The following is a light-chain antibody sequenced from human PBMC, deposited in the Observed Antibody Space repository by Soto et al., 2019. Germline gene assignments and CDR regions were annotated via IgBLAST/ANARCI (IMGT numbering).Light chain of an antibody. Sequence: AIRMTQSPSSFSASTGDRVTITCRASQGISSYLAWYQQKPGKAPKLLIYAASTLQSGVPPRFSGSGSGTDFTLTISCLQSEDFATYYCQQYYSYLTWTFGQGTKVDIK. V-gene: IGKV1-8*01. J-gene: IGKJ1*01. CDR2: AAS. CDR3: QQYYSYLTWT. CDR1: QGISSY.